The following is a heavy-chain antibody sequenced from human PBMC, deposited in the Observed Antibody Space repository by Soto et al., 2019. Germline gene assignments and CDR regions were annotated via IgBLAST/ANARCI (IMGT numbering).Heavy chain of an antibody. D-gene: IGHD3-10*01. CDR2: VSAGGDMT. V-gene: IGHV3-23*01. CDR3: ARGDRGGSGSPASYYYSGLDV. Sequence: DVQLLESGGHLVQPGGSLRLSCAASGFTFSSYAMSWVRQAPEKGLEWVSSVSAGGDMTYYSDSVKGRFTISRDNSNNALFLQMNSLRIEDTALYSCARGDRGGSGSPASYYYSGLDVWGQGTTVTVS. J-gene: IGHJ6*02. CDR1: GFTFSSYA.